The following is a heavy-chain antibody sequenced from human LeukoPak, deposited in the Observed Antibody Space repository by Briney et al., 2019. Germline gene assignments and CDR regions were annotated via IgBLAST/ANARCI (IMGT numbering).Heavy chain of an antibody. J-gene: IGHJ4*02. V-gene: IGHV3-11*03. Sequence: GGSLRLSCAASGFTFSDYYMTWIRQAPGKGLECVSYISSSSDYTNYPDSVKGRFTISRDNAKNSLYLQMNSLRAEDTAVYYCAKQYDDIAVDYWGQGSLVTVSS. CDR1: GFTFSDYY. CDR3: AKQYDDIAVDY. D-gene: IGHD6-19*01. CDR2: ISSSSDYT.